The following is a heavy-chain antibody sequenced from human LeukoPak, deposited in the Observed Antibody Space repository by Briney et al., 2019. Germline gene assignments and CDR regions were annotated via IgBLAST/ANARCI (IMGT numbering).Heavy chain of an antibody. CDR2: INPNSGGT. J-gene: IGHJ3*02. Sequence: GASVKVSCKASGYTFTGYYMHWVRQAPGQGLEWMGWINPNSGGTNYAQKFQGRVTMTRDTSISTAYMELSRLRSDDTAVYYCARGYCSGGSCYSGCDIWGQGTMVTVSS. CDR1: GYTFTGYY. V-gene: IGHV1-2*02. D-gene: IGHD2-15*01. CDR3: ARGYCSGGSCYSGCDI.